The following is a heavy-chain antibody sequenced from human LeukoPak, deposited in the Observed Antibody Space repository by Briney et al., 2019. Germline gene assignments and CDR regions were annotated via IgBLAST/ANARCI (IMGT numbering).Heavy chain of an antibody. D-gene: IGHD1-26*01. V-gene: IGHV4-31*03. Sequence: SETPSLTCTVSGGSISSGGYYWSWIRQHPGKGLEWIGYIYYSGSTYYNPSLKSRVTISVDTSKNQFSLKLSSVTAADTAVYYCARDQRSYYESWGQGTLVTVSS. J-gene: IGHJ5*02. CDR2: IYYSGST. CDR3: ARDQRSYYES. CDR1: GGSISSGGYY.